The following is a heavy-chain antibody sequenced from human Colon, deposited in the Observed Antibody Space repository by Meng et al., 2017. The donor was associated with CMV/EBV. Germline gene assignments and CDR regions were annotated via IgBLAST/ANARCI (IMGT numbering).Heavy chain of an antibody. V-gene: IGHV3-74*01. Sequence: QGDSVKGRFTISRDNAKNTLYLQMNSLRAEDTAVYYCAREGDSSSWFRWGQGTLVTVSS. D-gene: IGHD6-13*01. J-gene: IGHJ4*02. CDR3: AREGDSSSWFR.